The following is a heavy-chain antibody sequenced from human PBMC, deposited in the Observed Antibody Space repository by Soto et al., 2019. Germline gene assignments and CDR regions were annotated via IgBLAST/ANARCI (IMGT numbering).Heavy chain of an antibody. J-gene: IGHJ4*02. Sequence: SETLSLTCAVYGGSFSGYYWSWIRQPPGKGLEWIGYIYYSGSTKYKPSLKSRVTISVDTSKNQFSLRVSSATAADTAVYYCARHSNRNYGLYYFDYWGLGALVTVSS. CDR3: ARHSNRNYGLYYFDY. D-gene: IGHD4-4*01. V-gene: IGHV4-59*08. CDR2: IYYSGST. CDR1: GGSFSGYY.